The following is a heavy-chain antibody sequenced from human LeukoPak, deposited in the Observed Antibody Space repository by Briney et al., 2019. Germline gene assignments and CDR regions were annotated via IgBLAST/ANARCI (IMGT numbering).Heavy chain of an antibody. V-gene: IGHV3-23*01. CDR2: ISGSGGST. Sequence: GGSLRLSCAASGFTFSSYAMTWVRQAPGKGLEWVSAISGSGGSTYYADSVKGRFTISRDNSKNTLYLQMNSLRAEDTAVYYCYIPYYDTSAYKGYWGQGTLVTVSS. CDR3: YIPYYDTSAYKGY. CDR1: GFTFSSYA. J-gene: IGHJ4*02. D-gene: IGHD3-22*01.